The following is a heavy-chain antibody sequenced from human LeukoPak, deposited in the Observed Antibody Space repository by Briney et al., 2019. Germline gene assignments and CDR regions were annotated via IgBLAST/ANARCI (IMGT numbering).Heavy chain of an antibody. CDR2: ISYDGSNK. CDR1: GFTFSSYA. CDR3: ARELRGYSYGLTYFDY. Sequence: GGSLRLSCAASGFTFSSYAMHWVRQAPGKGLEGVAVISYDGSNKYYADSVKGRFTISRDNSKNTLYLQMNSLRAEDTAVHYCARELRGYSYGLTYFDYWGQGTLVTVSS. V-gene: IGHV3-30-3*01. D-gene: IGHD5-18*01. J-gene: IGHJ4*02.